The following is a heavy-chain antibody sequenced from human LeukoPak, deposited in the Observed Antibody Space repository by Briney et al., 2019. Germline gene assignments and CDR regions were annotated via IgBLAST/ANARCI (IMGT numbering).Heavy chain of an antibody. V-gene: IGHV1-69*05. Sequence: SVKVSCKASGGTFSSYAISWVRQAPGQGLEWMGRIIPIFGTANYAQKFQGRVTITTDESTSTAYMELSSLRSEDTAVYYCAWGKYSYGTAYYYYYYMDVWGKGTTVTVSS. CDR3: AWGKYSYGTAYYYYYYMDV. CDR2: IIPIFGTA. D-gene: IGHD5-18*01. J-gene: IGHJ6*03. CDR1: GGTFSSYA.